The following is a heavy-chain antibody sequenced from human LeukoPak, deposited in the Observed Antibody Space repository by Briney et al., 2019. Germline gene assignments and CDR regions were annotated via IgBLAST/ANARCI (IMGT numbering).Heavy chain of an antibody. Sequence: PGGSLRLSCAASGFTFSSYAMSWVRQAPGKGLEWVSAISGSGGSTYYADSVKGRFTISRDNSKNTLYLQMNSLRAEDTAVYYCAKGWESSGWYRLWDAFDIWGQGTVVTVSS. D-gene: IGHD6-19*01. J-gene: IGHJ3*02. V-gene: IGHV3-23*01. CDR2: ISGSGGST. CDR1: GFTFSSYA. CDR3: AKGWESSGWYRLWDAFDI.